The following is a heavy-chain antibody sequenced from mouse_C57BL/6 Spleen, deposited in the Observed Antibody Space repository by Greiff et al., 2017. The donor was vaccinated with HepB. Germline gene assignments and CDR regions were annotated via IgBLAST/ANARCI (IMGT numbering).Heavy chain of an antibody. CDR1: GFTFSDYG. J-gene: IGHJ4*01. CDR2: ISSGSSTI. CDR3: ARGGHRAMDY. D-gene: IGHD3-3*01. V-gene: IGHV5-17*01. Sequence: VQLKESGGGLVKPGGSLKLSCAASGFTFSDYGMHWVRQAPEKGLEWVAYISSGSSTIYYAHTVKGRFTISRDDAKNTLFLQMNSLRSEDTTMYYCARGGHRAMDYWGQGTSVTVSS.